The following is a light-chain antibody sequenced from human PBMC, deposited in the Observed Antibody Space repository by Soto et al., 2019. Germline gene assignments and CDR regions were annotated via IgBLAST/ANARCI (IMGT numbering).Light chain of an antibody. CDR1: SSDVGSDNL. J-gene: IGLJ1*01. Sequence: QSVLTQPASVSGSPGHSIAISCTGTSSDVGSDNLVSWYQQHPGKAPKFIIYEVNQRPAGVSYRFSGSKSGNTAYLTISGLRAEDEPDYYCCSYAGSITYVFGTGTKVTVL. CDR2: EVN. V-gene: IGLV2-23*02. CDR3: CSYAGSITYV.